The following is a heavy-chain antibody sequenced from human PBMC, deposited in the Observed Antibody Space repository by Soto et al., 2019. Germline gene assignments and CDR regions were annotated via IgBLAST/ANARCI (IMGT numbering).Heavy chain of an antibody. CDR2: IAYDGSNK. CDR3: AREVGIAEAGSGATYYYYGMDV. V-gene: IGHV3-30-3*01. CDR1: GFTFSSYA. Sequence: PGGSLRLSCAASGFTFSSYAMHGVRQAPGKGLEWVAVIAYDGSNKYYADSVKGRFTISRDNSKNTLYLQMNSLRAEDTAVYYCAREVGIAEAGSGATYYYYGMDVWGQGTTVTVSS. D-gene: IGHD6-13*01. J-gene: IGHJ6*02.